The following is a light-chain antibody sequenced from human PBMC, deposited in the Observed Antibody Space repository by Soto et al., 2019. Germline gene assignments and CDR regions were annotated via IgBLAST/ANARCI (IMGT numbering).Light chain of an antibody. CDR2: DAY. CDR3: QQRHMWPIT. Sequence: EVGLTRSPVTLSLSPGERATLSCRASQSFRGLLAWYQQKPGQAPRLLIYDAYNRATGIPPRFSGSGSGTDFTLTISSLEPEDSAVYYCQQRHMWPITFGQGTRLEIK. J-gene: IGKJ5*01. CDR1: QSFRGL. V-gene: IGKV3-11*01.